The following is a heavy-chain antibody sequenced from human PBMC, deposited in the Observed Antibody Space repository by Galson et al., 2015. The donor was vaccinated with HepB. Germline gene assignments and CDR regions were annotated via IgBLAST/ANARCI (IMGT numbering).Heavy chain of an antibody. Sequence: SLRLSCAASGFSFTSYGMHWVRQAPGKGLEWVAVISYDGSNKYYADSVKGRFGISRDNSKNTLYLQMNSLRAEDTAVYYCAKARVQSEYPLYYYYHGVDVWGQGTTVTVSS. CDR2: ISYDGSNK. D-gene: IGHD2-2*01. V-gene: IGHV3-30*18. CDR3: AKARVQSEYPLYYYYHGVDV. CDR1: GFSFTSYG. J-gene: IGHJ6*02.